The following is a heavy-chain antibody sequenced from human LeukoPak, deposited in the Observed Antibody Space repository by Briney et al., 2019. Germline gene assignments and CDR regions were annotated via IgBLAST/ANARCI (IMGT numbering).Heavy chain of an antibody. Sequence: GGSLRLSCAASGFTFSSYGMHWVRQAPGKGLEGVAVIWYDGSNKYYADSVKGRFTISRDDSKNMFYLQMHSLRVVDTATYYCATDPQHDGDFWGQGTLVTVSS. J-gene: IGHJ4*02. CDR2: IWYDGSNK. D-gene: IGHD1-1*01. CDR3: ATDPQHDGDF. CDR1: GFTFSSYG. V-gene: IGHV3-33*01.